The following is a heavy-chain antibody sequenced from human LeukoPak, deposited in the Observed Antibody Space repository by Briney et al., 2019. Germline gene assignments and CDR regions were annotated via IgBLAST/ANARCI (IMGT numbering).Heavy chain of an antibody. Sequence: GSSVKVSCKASGYTFTGYYMHWVRQAPGQGLEWMGIINPSGGSTSYAQKFQGRVTMTRDTSTSTAYMELRSLRSDDTAVYYCARESPEGDDYVWGSYRLYNDYWGQGTLVTVSS. CDR2: INPSGGST. D-gene: IGHD3-16*02. V-gene: IGHV1-46*01. J-gene: IGHJ4*02. CDR3: ARESPEGDDYVWGSYRLYNDY. CDR1: GYTFTGYY.